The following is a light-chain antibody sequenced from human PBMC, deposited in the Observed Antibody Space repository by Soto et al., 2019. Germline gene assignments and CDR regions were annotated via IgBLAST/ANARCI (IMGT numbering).Light chain of an antibody. CDR1: QDISTS. Sequence: DIQMTQSPSSVSASVGDRVTITCRASQDISTSLAWFQQKPGEAPKSLIYAASHLHSEVPSKFSGSGSGTEFTLTISNLQPEDLATYYCQQYNNYPPTFGGGTQVAIK. V-gene: IGKV1-16*02. CDR3: QQYNNYPPT. J-gene: IGKJ4*01. CDR2: AAS.